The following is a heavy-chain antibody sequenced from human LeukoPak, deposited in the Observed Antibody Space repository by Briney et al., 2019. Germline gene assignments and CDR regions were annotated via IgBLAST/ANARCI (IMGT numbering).Heavy chain of an antibody. J-gene: IGHJ4*02. CDR3: ARDSGGATGFDY. CDR1: GGSISSGGYS. D-gene: IGHD1-26*01. Sequence: SQTLSLTCAVSGGSISSGGYSWSWIRQPPGKGLEWIGYIYHSGSTYYNPSLKSRVTISVDRSKNQFSLKLSSVTAADTAVYYCARDSGGATGFDYWGQGTLVTVSS. V-gene: IGHV4-30-2*01. CDR2: IYHSGST.